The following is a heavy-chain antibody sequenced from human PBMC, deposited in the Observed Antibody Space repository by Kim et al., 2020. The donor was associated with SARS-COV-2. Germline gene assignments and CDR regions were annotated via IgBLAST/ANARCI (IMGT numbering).Heavy chain of an antibody. J-gene: IGHJ4*02. V-gene: IGHV3-74*01. Sequence: GTGYAESLRGRFTISKDTAKNTLYLQMSSLRAEETAVYYCARESGDGVADWGQGTLVTVSS. D-gene: IGHD1-1*01. CDR3: ARESGDGVAD. CDR2: GT.